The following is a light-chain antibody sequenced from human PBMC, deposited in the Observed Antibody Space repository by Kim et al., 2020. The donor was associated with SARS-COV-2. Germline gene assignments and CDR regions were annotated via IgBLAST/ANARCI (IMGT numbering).Light chain of an antibody. Sequence: PGKSVTISCTGTSSDVGGYNYVSWYQQHPGKAPKLMIYDVSKRPSGVPDRFSGSKSGNTASLTISGLQAEDEADYYCCSYAGSLGVFGGGTKLTVL. CDR2: DVS. CDR1: SSDVGGYNY. J-gene: IGLJ3*02. CDR3: CSYAGSLGV. V-gene: IGLV2-11*01.